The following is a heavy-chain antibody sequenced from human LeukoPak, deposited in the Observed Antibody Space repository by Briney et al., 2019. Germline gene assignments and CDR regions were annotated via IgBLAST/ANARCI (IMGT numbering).Heavy chain of an antibody. Sequence: PGGSLRLSCAASGFTFSSYGMHWVRQAPGKGLEWVAFIRYDGSNKYYADSVKGRFTISRDNSKNTLYLQMNSLRAEDTAVYYCAKGGITIFGVVDSWGPGTLVTVSS. V-gene: IGHV3-30*02. J-gene: IGHJ4*02. CDR1: GFTFSSYG. D-gene: IGHD3-3*01. CDR3: AKGGITIFGVVDS. CDR2: IRYDGSNK.